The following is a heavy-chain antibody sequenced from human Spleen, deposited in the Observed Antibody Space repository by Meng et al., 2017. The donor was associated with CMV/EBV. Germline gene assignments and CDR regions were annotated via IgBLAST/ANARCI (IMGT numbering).Heavy chain of an antibody. Sequence: SLRLSCAASGFTLSTYWMHWVRQDPGKGLVWISRINSDGSDTDYADSVKGRFTISRDNANNVLYLQMNSLRAEDTGVYYCARQALFDYWGQGALVTVSS. CDR1: GFTLSTYW. J-gene: IGHJ4*02. CDR2: INSDGSDT. V-gene: IGHV3-74*01. CDR3: ARQALFDY.